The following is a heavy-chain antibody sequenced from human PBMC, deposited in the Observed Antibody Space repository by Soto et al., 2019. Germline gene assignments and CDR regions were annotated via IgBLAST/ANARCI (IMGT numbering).Heavy chain of an antibody. Sequence: GGSLRLSCAASGFTFSSYAMSWVRQAPGKGLEWVSAISGSGGSTYYADSVKGRFTISRDNSKNTLYLQMNSLRAEDTAVYYCAKDLNQQWLTTEGLFDYWGQGTLVTVSS. J-gene: IGHJ4*02. V-gene: IGHV3-23*01. CDR3: AKDLNQQWLTTEGLFDY. CDR1: GFTFSSYA. CDR2: ISGSGGST. D-gene: IGHD6-19*01.